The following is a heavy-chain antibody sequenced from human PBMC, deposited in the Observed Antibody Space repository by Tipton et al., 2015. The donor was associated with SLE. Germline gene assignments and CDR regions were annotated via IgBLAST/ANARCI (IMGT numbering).Heavy chain of an antibody. J-gene: IGHJ3*02. D-gene: IGHD3-3*01. CDR1: GFSISTYG. CDR2: IRNGGGKSDGKT. Sequence: SLRLSCAPSGFSISTYGMAWVRQPPGKGLEWVSTIRNGGGKSDGKTYYAESVRGRFTISRDSSKNTIYLQMDSLRAEDTALYYCAKGKRTIYDHDAYDMWGQGTAVTVSP. CDR3: AKGKRTIYDHDAYDM. V-gene: IGHV3-23*01.